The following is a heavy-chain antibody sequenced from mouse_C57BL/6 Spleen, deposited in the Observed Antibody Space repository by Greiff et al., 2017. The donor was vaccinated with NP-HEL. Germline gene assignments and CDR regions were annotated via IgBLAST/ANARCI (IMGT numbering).Heavy chain of an antibody. CDR2: IYPGDGDT. Sequence: QVQLQQSGPELVKPGASVKISCKASGYAFSSSWMNWVKQRPGKGLEWIGRIYPGDGDTNYNGKFKGKATLTADKSSSTAYMQLSSLTSEDSAVYFCALYDGYYWGQGTTLTVSS. J-gene: IGHJ2*01. V-gene: IGHV1-82*01. CDR1: GYAFSSSW. D-gene: IGHD2-3*01. CDR3: ALYDGYY.